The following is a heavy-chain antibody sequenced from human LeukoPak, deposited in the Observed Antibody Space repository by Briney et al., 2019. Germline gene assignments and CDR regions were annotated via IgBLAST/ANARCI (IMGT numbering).Heavy chain of an antibody. V-gene: IGHV1-2*02. D-gene: IGHD5-18*01. CDR1: GYTFTGYY. CDR2: INPNSGCT. CDR3: ARGIYSYGNYYFDY. Sequence: GGSVKVSCKASGYTFTGYYMHWVRQAPGQGLEWMGWINPNSGCTNYVQKFQGRVTMTRDTSISTAYMELSRLRSDDTAVYYCARGIYSYGNYYFDYWGQGTLVTVSS. J-gene: IGHJ4*02.